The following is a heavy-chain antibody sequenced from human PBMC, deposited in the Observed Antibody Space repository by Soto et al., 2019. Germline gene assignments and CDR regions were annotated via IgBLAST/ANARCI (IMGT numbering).Heavy chain of an antibody. J-gene: IGHJ5*02. D-gene: IGHD2-2*01. CDR2: MFYTGTT. Sequence: QVQLQESGPGLVKPSQTLSLTCSVSGGSISSGDYYWSWIRQPPGKGLEWIGYMFYTGTTYYNPSLNSGTTLSMDTSKNQFYLRLTSVTAADTAEYHCARVVRFCSSPSCRGRNWFDPWGQGTRVTVSS. CDR1: GGSISSGDYY. V-gene: IGHV4-30-4*01. CDR3: ARVVRFCSSPSCRGRNWFDP.